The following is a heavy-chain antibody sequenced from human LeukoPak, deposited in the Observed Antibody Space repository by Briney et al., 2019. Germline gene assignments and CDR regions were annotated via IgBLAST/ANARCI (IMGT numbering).Heavy chain of an antibody. V-gene: IGHV3-13*01. CDR2: IGIDGDT. J-gene: IGHJ3*01. Sequence: PGGSLRLSCAASGFTFKDYDMHWVRQSTGEGLEWVSTIGIDGDTFYPDSVKGRFTISRDNDRNFLYLQMNNLKVGDTAVYHCASSGEATRSKGAFDLWGLGTRVTVSS. CDR1: GFTFKDYD. CDR3: ASSGEATRSKGAFDL. D-gene: IGHD3-10*01.